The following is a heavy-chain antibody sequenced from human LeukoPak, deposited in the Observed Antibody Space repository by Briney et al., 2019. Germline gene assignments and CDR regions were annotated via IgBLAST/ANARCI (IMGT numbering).Heavy chain of an antibody. CDR3: ARHPGITAAGTGFDI. D-gene: IGHD6-13*01. CDR1: GGSISSSTYY. V-gene: IGHV4-39*01. J-gene: IGHJ3*02. Sequence: SETLSLTCTVSGGSISSSTYYWGWIRQPPGKGLEWIGSIYYSGRTYYNPSLKSRLTISVDTSKNQFSLKLSSVTAADTAAYYCARHPGITAAGTGFDIWGQGTMVTVSS. CDR2: IYYSGRT.